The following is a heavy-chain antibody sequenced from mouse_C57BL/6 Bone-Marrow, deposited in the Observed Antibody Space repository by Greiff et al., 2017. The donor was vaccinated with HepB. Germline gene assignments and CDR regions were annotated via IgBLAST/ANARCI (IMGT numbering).Heavy chain of an antibody. CDR1: GYAFSSYW. D-gene: IGHD2-5*01. CDR2: IYPGDGDT. CDR3: ARDPPYYSNSLYAMDY. V-gene: IGHV1-80*01. Sequence: QVQLKESGAELVKPGASVKISCKASGYAFSSYWMNWVKQRPGKGLEWIGQIYPGDGDTNYNGKFKGKATLTADKSSSTAYMQLSSLTSEDYAVYVCARDPPYYSNSLYAMDYWGQGTSVTVSS. J-gene: IGHJ4*01.